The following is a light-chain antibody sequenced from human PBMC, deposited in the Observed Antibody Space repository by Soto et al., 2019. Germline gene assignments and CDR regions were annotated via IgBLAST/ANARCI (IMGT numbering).Light chain of an antibody. CDR1: QSVLYSSNNKNY. V-gene: IGKV4-1*01. J-gene: IGKJ1*01. CDR3: QQYYSTPWT. CDR2: WAS. Sequence: DIVMTQSPDSLAVSLGERATINCKSSQSVLYSSNNKNYLAWYQQKPGQPPKLLIYWASTRESGVPDRFSGSGSWTDFTLPISSLQAEDVGVYYCQQYYSTPWTFGQGTKGEIK.